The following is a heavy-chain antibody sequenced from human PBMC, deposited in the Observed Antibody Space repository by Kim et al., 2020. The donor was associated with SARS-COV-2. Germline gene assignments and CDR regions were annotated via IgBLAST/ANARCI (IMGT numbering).Heavy chain of an antibody. J-gene: IGHJ3*02. CDR1: GGSISSGGYY. Sequence: SETLSLTCTVSGGSISSGGYYWSWIRQHPGKGLEWIGYIYYSGSTYYNPSLKSRVTISVDTSKNQFSLKLSSVTAADTAVYYCARDGYYYDSREGAFDIWGQGTMVTVSS. CDR2: IYYSGST. D-gene: IGHD3-22*01. CDR3: ARDGYYYDSREGAFDI. V-gene: IGHV4-31*03.